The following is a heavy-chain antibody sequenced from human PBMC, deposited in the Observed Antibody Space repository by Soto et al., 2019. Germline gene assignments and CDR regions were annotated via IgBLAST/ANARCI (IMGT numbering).Heavy chain of an antibody. CDR1: GFTFCSYV. CDR3: AKSRSGWYVFDH. CDR2: ISNGGDGT. J-gene: IGHJ4*02. Sequence: GGSLRLSCAAPGFTFCSYVISWVRQAPGQGVEYFSSISNGGDGTDYADSVKGRFTISRDNSKNTLSLQMNSLRAEDTAIYYCAKSRSGWYVFDHWSQGIPVTVSS. D-gene: IGHD6-19*01. V-gene: IGHV3-23*01.